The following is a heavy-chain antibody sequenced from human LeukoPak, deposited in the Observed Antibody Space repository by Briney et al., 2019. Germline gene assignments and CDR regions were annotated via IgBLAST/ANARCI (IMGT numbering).Heavy chain of an antibody. CDR1: GFTFSSYA. J-gene: IGHJ4*02. Sequence: GGSLRLSRAASGFTFSSYAMSWVRQAPGKGLEWVSAISGSGGSTYYADSVKGRFAISRDNSKNTLYLQMNSLRAEDTAVYYCAKETVVVITSEYDDYWGQGTLVTVSS. D-gene: IGHD3-22*01. V-gene: IGHV3-23*01. CDR2: ISGSGGST. CDR3: AKETVVVITSEYDDY.